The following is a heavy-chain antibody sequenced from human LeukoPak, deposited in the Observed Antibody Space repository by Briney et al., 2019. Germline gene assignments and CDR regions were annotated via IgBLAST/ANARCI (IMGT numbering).Heavy chain of an antibody. D-gene: IGHD5-12*01. V-gene: IGHV3-21*01. CDR3: AREGGGYDALYDY. CDR2: ISSSSSYI. CDR1: GFTFSSYG. J-gene: IGHJ4*02. Sequence: PGGSLRLSCAASGFTFSSYGMNWVRQAPGKGLEWVSSISSSSSYIYYADSVKGRFTISRDNAKNSLYLQMNSLRAEDTAVYYCAREGGGYDALYDYWGQGTLVTVSS.